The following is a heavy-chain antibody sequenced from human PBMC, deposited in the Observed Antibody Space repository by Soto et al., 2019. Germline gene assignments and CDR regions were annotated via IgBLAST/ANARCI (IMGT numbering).Heavy chain of an antibody. CDR3: ARAVAGTSFDY. CDR2: INGGNGNT. Sequence: ASVKVSCKVSGYTFSNYAIHWVRQAPGQRLEWMGWINGGNGNTKYSQKFQDRVTFTRDTSASTVYMELGSLRSEDTAVYYCARAVAGTSFDYWGQGTLVTVSS. J-gene: IGHJ4*02. V-gene: IGHV1-3*01. D-gene: IGHD6-19*01. CDR1: GYTFSNYA.